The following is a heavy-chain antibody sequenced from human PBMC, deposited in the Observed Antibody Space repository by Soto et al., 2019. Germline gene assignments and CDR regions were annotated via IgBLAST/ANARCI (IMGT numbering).Heavy chain of an antibody. V-gene: IGHV3-23*01. CDR1: GFICSSYD. D-gene: IGHD1-1*01. CDR3: AKATATSGGAFEI. CDR2: ILVGGST. Sequence: DVQMLESGGGLAQPGGFLRLSCAVSGFICSSYDMSWVRQAPGKGLEWVSTILVGGSTHYEDAVKGRFTISRDTSKNTVYLQMNSLTAGDTAVYYCAKATATSGGAFEIYGQGTMVTVSS. J-gene: IGHJ3*02.